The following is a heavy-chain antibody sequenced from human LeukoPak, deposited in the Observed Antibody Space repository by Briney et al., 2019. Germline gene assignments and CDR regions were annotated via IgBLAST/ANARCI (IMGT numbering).Heavy chain of an antibody. V-gene: IGHV3-53*01. D-gene: IGHD1-14*01. CDR2: IYSGGRT. Sequence: GGSLRLSCAASGFTVSSNYMSCVRQAPGKGLEGGSVIYSGGRTDYADSVQGRFTISRDNSKNTLYLQMNSLRAEDTAVYYCAKEGAHNIPPYYFDYWGQGTLVTVSS. CDR1: GFTVSSNY. CDR3: AKEGAHNIPPYYFDY. J-gene: IGHJ4*02.